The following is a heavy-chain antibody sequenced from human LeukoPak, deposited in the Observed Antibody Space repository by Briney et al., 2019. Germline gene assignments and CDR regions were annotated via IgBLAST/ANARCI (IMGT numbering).Heavy chain of an antibody. V-gene: IGHV4-4*07. CDR1: GGSISSYY. CDR3: ARDTVDSSGYYLNWFDP. Sequence: SETLSLTCTVSGGSISSYYWSWIRQPAGKGLEWIGRIYTSGSTNYNPSLKSRVTISVDTSKIQFSLKLSSVTAADTAVYYCARDTVDSSGYYLNWFDPWGQGTLVTVSS. D-gene: IGHD3-22*01. J-gene: IGHJ5*02. CDR2: IYTSGST.